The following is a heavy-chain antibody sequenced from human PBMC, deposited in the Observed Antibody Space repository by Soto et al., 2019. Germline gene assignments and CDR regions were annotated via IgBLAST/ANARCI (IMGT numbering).Heavy chain of an antibody. CDR2: IIPIFGTA. CDR1: GGTFSSYA. D-gene: IGHD2-2*01. J-gene: IGHJ6*02. Sequence: QVQLVQSGAEVKKPGSSVKVSCKASGGTFSSYAISWVRQAPGQGLEWMGGIIPIFGTANYAQKFQGRVTLSADETKSTAYMELSSLRSEDTAVYYCARARGYCISTSCYCYGMDVWRQGTTITVSS. CDR3: ARARGYCISTSCYCYGMDV. V-gene: IGHV1-69*12.